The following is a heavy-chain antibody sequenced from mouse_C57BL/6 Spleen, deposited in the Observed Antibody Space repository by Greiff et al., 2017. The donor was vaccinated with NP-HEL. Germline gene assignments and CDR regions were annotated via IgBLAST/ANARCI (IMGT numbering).Heavy chain of an antibody. CDR2: ISSGSSTI. J-gene: IGHJ2*01. V-gene: IGHV5-17*01. CDR3: ARQDYYGSSYVDDY. CDR1: GFTFSDYG. D-gene: IGHD1-1*01. Sequence: EVKLVESGGGLVKPGGSLKLSCAASGFTFSDYGMHWVRQAPEKGLEWVAYISSGSSTIYYADTVKGRFTISRDNAKNTLFLQRTSLRSEDTAMYYCARQDYYGSSYVDDYWGQGTTLTVSS.